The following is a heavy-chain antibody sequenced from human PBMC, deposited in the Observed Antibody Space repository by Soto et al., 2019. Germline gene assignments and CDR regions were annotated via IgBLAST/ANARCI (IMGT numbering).Heavy chain of an antibody. V-gene: IGHV6-1*01. CDR3: ARVFGLAAAENWFDP. CDR1: GDSVSGNSAA. CDR2: TYYRSKWYN. J-gene: IGHJ5*02. Sequence: SETLSLTCAISGDSVSGNSAAWNWIRQSPSRGLEWLGRTYYRSKWYNDYAVSVKSRITINPDTSKNQFSLQLNSVTPEDTAVYYCARVFGLAAAENWFDPWGQGTLVTVS. D-gene: IGHD6-13*01.